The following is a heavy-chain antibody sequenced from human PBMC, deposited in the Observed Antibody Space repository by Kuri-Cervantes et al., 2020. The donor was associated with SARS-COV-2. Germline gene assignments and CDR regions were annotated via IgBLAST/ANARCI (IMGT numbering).Heavy chain of an antibody. J-gene: IGHJ6*04. D-gene: IGHD3-22*01. CDR2: ISYDGSNK. V-gene: IGHV3-30-3*01. CDR1: GLTFSSYA. CDR3: AKDLRLGYYYDSSGPDV. Sequence: GESLKISCAASGLTFSSYAMHWVRQAPGKGLEWVSLISYDGSNKYYADSVKGRFTISRDNSKNTLYLQMNSLRAEDTAVYYCAKDLRLGYYYDSSGPDVWGKGTTVTVSS.